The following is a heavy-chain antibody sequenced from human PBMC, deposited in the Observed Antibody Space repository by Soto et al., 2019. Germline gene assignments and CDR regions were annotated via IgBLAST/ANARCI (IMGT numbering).Heavy chain of an antibody. D-gene: IGHD3-10*01. CDR1: GFTFNNYG. CDR3: ARVLGSSASVSSPDF. Sequence: QVQLVESGGGVVQPGKSLRLSCVGSGFTFNNYGIHWVRQAPGKGLEWVAVISYEGRYTSSGDSVQGRFTISRDNFNNMECLQMNSMREEDTALYLCARVLGSSASVSSPDFWGQRTLVTVSS. J-gene: IGHJ4*02. V-gene: IGHV3-30*03. CDR2: ISYEGRYT.